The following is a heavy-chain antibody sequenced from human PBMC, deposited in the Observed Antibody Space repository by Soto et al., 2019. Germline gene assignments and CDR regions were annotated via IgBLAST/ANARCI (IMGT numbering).Heavy chain of an antibody. CDR2: INPNSGAT. CDR1: GYTFTGYF. J-gene: IGHJ5*02. V-gene: IGHV1-2*02. Sequence: ASVKVSCKASGYTFTGYFRHWVRQAPGQGLEWMGWINPNSGATKYAQKFQGRVTLSRDTSISTAYMELSGLRSDDTAVYYCARGGGTILAPLPWGQGTLVTVSS. CDR3: ARGGGTILAPLP. D-gene: IGHD3-3*01.